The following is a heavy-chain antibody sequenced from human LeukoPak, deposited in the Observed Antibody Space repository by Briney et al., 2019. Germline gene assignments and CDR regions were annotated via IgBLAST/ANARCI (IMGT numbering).Heavy chain of an antibody. CDR3: ARERNWSPDY. J-gene: IGHJ4*02. D-gene: IGHD1-1*01. V-gene: IGHV3-33*01. CDR1: GFTFSSYG. CDR2: IWYDGSNT. Sequence: PGGSLRLSCAVSGFTFSSYGMHWVRQAPGKGLEWVAVIWYDGSNTYYADSVKGRFTISRDISKNTLYLQMNSLRAEDTAVYYCARERNWSPDYWGQGTLVTVSS.